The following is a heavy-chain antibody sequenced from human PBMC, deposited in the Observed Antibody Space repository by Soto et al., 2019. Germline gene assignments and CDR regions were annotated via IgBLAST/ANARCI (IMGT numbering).Heavy chain of an antibody. J-gene: IGHJ3*02. Sequence: SETLCLTCTVSGDSISSGDYYWSWIRQPPGKGLEWIGYIYYSGSTYYNPSLKSRVTISVDTSKNQFSLNLISVNAADTAVYYCARELLTYYYASSGYPNRFPDAFDIWGPGKMVTV. V-gene: IGHV4-30-4*02. CDR3: ARELLTYYYASSGYPNRFPDAFDI. CDR1: GDSISSGDYY. D-gene: IGHD3-22*01. CDR2: IYYSGST.